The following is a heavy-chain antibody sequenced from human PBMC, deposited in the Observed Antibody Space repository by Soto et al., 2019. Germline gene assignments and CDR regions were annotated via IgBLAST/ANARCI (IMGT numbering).Heavy chain of an antibody. J-gene: IGHJ6*02. CDR3: ARDFSPAGTTGFYYYGMDV. CDR2: IIPIFGTA. Sequence: SVKVSCKASGGTFSSYAISWVRQAPGQGLEWMGGIIPIFGTANYAQKFQGRVTITADESTSTAYMELSSLRSEDTAVYYCARDFSPAGTTGFYYYGMDVWGQGTTVTVSS. V-gene: IGHV1-69*13. D-gene: IGHD1-7*01. CDR1: GGTFSSYA.